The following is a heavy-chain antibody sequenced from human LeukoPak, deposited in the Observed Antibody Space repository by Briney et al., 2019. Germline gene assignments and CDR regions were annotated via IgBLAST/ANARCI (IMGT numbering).Heavy chain of an antibody. J-gene: IGHJ6*03. CDR2: IKQDGSEK. CDR1: GFTFSSYW. V-gene: IGHV3-7*01. CDR3: ARDGLLWFGEGLRMDV. Sequence: PGGSLRLSCAASGFTFSSYWMSWVRQAPGKGLEWVANIKQDGSEKYYVDSVKGRFIISRDNAKNSLYLQMNSLRAEDTAVYYCARDGLLWFGEGLRMDVWGKGTTVTVSS. D-gene: IGHD3-10*01.